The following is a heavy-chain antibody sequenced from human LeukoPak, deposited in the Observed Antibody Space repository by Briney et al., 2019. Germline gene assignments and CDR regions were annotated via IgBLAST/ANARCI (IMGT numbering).Heavy chain of an antibody. CDR2: ISSSGSTI. Sequence: GGSLRLSCAASGFTFSSYEMNWDRQAPGKGLEWVSYISSSGSTIYYADSVKGRFTISRDNAKSSLYLQMNSLRAEDTAVYYCASQGSGSYYTGNAWGQGTLVTVSS. CDR1: GFTFSSYE. D-gene: IGHD3-10*01. V-gene: IGHV3-48*03. CDR3: ASQGSGSYYTGNA. J-gene: IGHJ5*02.